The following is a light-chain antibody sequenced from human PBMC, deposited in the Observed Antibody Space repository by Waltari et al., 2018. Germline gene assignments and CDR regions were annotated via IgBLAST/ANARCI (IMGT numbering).Light chain of an antibody. CDR3: QQYGSSPLMYT. CDR1: QSVSSSY. CDR2: GAS. V-gene: IGKV3-20*01. Sequence: EIVLTQSPGTLSLSPGDRATLPCRASQSVSSSYLAWYQQKPGQAPRLLIYGASSRATGIPDRFSGSGSGTDFTLTISRLEPEDFAVYYCQQYGSSPLMYTFGQGTKLEIK. J-gene: IGKJ2*01.